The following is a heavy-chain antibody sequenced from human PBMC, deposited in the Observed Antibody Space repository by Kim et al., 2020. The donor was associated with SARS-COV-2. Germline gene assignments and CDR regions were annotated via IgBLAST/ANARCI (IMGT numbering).Heavy chain of an antibody. CDR1: GYTFTSYA. Sequence: ASVKVSCKASGYTFTSYAMHWVRQAPGQGLEWMGWINAGNGNTKYSQKFQGRVTITRDTSASTAYMELSSLRSDDTAVYYCAREGLLLWFGEWLLDYYGLDVWGQGTTVTVSS. V-gene: IGHV1-3*01. J-gene: IGHJ6*02. CDR3: AREGLLLWFGEWLLDYYGLDV. CDR2: INAGNGNT. D-gene: IGHD3-10*01.